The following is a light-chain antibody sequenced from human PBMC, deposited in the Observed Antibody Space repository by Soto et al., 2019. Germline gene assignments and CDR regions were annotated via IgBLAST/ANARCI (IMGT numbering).Light chain of an antibody. J-gene: IGKJ1*01. Sequence: EIVLTQSPATLSLSPGERATLSCRASQSVSSNFLDWYQQKPGQAPRLLIYGASSRATGIPDRFSGSGSGTDFTLTISRLEPEDFAVYYCQEYGTSRTFGQGTKVDIK. CDR3: QEYGTSRT. CDR2: GAS. CDR1: QSVSSNF. V-gene: IGKV3-20*01.